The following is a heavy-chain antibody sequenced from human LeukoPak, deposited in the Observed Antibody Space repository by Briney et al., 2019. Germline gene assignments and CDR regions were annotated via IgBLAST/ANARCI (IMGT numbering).Heavy chain of an antibody. CDR1: GGSISRYY. CDR3: ARVEYSSSSGAFDI. J-gene: IGHJ3*02. V-gene: IGHV4-59*01. CDR2: IYYSGCT. Sequence: SETLSLTCTVSGGSISRYYWSWIRQPPGKGLEWIGYIYYSGCTNYNPSLKSRVTISVDTSKNQFSLKLSSVTAADTAVYYCARVEYSSSSGAFDIWGQGTMVTVSS. D-gene: IGHD6-6*01.